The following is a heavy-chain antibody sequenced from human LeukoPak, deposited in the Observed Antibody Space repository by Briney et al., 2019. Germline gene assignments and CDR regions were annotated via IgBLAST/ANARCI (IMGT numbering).Heavy chain of an antibody. Sequence: GGSLRLSCAASGFTFSSYGMSWVRQAPGKGLEWVSAISGSGGSTYYADSVKGRFTISRDNSKNTLYLQMNSLRAEDTAVYYCAKARYGDHDAFDIWGQGTMVTVSS. D-gene: IGHD4-17*01. CDR3: AKARYGDHDAFDI. CDR1: GFTFSSYG. V-gene: IGHV3-23*01. CDR2: ISGSGGST. J-gene: IGHJ3*02.